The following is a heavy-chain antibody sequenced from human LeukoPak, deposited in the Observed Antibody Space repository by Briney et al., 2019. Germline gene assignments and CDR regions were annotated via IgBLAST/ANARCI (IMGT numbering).Heavy chain of an antibody. V-gene: IGHV4-34*01. CDR2: INRGGDT. CDR1: GGSFSGYY. CDR3: AKGRGTGSYYDY. Sequence: SETLSLTCAVYGGSFSGYYWSWIRQPPGKGLEWIGEINRGGDTNYNPSLKSRVTISVDTSKNQFSLKLNSVTAADTAVYYCAKGRGTGSYYDYWGQGTLVTVSS. D-gene: IGHD3/OR15-3a*01. J-gene: IGHJ4*02.